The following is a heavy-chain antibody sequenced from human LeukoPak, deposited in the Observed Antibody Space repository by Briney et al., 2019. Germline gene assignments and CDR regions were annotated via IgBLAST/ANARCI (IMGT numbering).Heavy chain of an antibody. Sequence: PGGSLRLSCAASGFTFSSYAMSWVRQAPGKGLEWVSAISGSGGSTYYADSVKGRFTISRDNSKNTLYLQMSSLRAEDTAVYYCAKDLRDKWLPQGGYWGQGTLVTVSS. CDR3: AKDLRDKWLPQGGY. CDR2: ISGSGGST. CDR1: GFTFSSYA. J-gene: IGHJ4*02. V-gene: IGHV3-23*01. D-gene: IGHD5-24*01.